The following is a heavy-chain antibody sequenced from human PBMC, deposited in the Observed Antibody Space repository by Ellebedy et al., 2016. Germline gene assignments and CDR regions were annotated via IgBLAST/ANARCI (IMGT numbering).Heavy chain of an antibody. D-gene: IGHD2-2*01. CDR1: GGSISSSSYY. CDR3: ARDPGSEPAAYRMDV. CDR2: IYYSGST. J-gene: IGHJ6*02. Sequence: GSLRLSCTVSGGSISSSSYYWGWIRQPPGKGLEWIGSIYYSGSTYYNPSLKSRVTISVDKSKNQFSLKLSSVTAADTAVYYCARDPGSEPAAYRMDVWGQGTTVTVSS. V-gene: IGHV4-39*07.